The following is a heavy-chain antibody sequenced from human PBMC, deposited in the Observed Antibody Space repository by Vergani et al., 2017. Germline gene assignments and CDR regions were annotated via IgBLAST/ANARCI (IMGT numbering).Heavy chain of an antibody. V-gene: IGHV3-48*04. CDR2: ISSSRSTI. J-gene: IGHJ4*02. D-gene: IGHD4-23*01. CDR3: ARDRSVGPALDY. Sequence: EVQLVESGGGLVQPGGSLRLSCAASGFTFSIYSMNWVRQAPGKGLEWVSYISSSRSTIYYADSVKGRFTISRDNAKNSLYLKMNSLRAEDTAVYYCARDRSVGPALDYWGQGTLVTVSS. CDR1: GFTFSIYS.